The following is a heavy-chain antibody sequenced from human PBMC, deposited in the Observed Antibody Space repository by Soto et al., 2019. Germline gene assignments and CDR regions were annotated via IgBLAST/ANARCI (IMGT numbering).Heavy chain of an antibody. CDR2: FDPEDGET. J-gene: IGHJ4*02. D-gene: IGHD1-20*01. CDR1: GYTLTELS. V-gene: IGHV1-24*01. Sequence: ASVKVSCKVSGYTLTELSMHWVRQAPGKGLEWMGGFDPEDGETIYAQKFQGRVTMTEDTSTDTAYMELSSLRSEDTAVYYCATLTGTTLNLGYWGQGTLVTVSS. CDR3: ATLTGTTLNLGY.